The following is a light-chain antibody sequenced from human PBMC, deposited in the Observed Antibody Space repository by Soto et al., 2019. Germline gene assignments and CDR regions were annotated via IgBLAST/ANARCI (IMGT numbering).Light chain of an antibody. CDR1: QGISSY. J-gene: IGKJ5*01. CDR3: QQLNTYPIT. V-gene: IGKV1-9*01. CDR2: AAS. Sequence: DIQLTQSPSFLSASVGDRVTITCRASQGISSYLAWYQQKPGKAPKLLIYAASTLQSGVPSRFSGSRSGTEFTLTISILQHEDLATYYCQQLNTYPITFGQGTRLEIK.